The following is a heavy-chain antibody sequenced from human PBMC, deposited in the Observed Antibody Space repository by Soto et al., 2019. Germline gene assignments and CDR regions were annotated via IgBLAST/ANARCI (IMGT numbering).Heavy chain of an antibody. Sequence: SETLSLTFTVSGDSIISSDFYWGWVRQPPGKGLEWIGSIFYLVSSYYNPSLKSRVTMSVDTSKNQFSLRLRSVTAADTALYYCASRTHGDYGPVYCWGRGTLVTVSS. V-gene: IGHV4-39*01. J-gene: IGHJ4*02. CDR1: GDSIISSDFY. CDR2: IFYLVSS. CDR3: ASRTHGDYGPVYC. D-gene: IGHD4-17*01.